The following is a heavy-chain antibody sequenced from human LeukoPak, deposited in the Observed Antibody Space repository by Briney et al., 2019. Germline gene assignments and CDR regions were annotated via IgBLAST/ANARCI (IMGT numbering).Heavy chain of an antibody. J-gene: IGHJ5*02. D-gene: IGHD6-6*01. CDR3: AGCYSSSSGWFDP. Sequence: GRSLRLSCSASGFTFSSYWMTWVRQAPGKGLEWVANIKQDGSGKHYVDSVEGRFTISRDNAKNSLYLQMNSLRAEDTAVYYCAGCYSSSSGWFDPWGQGTLVTVSS. CDR1: GFTFSSYW. CDR2: IKQDGSGK. V-gene: IGHV3-7*03.